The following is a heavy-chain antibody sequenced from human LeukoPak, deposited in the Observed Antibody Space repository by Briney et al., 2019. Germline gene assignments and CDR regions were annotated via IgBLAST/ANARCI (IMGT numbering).Heavy chain of an antibody. CDR3: ARELPRSVATTLHSSDY. CDR2: INPNSGGT. J-gene: IGHJ4*02. Sequence: ASVKVSCKASGYTFTGYYMHWVRQAPGQGLEWMGWINPNSGGTNYAQKFQGRVTMTRDTSISTAYMELSRLRSDDTAVYYCARELPRSVATTLHSSDYWGQGTLVTVSS. D-gene: IGHD5-12*01. V-gene: IGHV1-2*02. CDR1: GYTFTGYY.